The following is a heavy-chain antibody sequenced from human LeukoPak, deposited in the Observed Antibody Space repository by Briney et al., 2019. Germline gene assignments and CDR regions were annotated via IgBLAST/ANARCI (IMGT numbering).Heavy chain of an antibody. CDR3: ASRYCSGGSCYSGWGAGFDP. J-gene: IGHJ5*02. CDR1: GFTFSSYS. Sequence: GGSLRLSCAASGFTFSSYSMNWVRQAPGKGLEWVSSISSSSSYIYYADSVKGRFTISRDIAKNSLYLQMNSLRAEDTAVYYCASRYCSGGSCYSGWGAGFDPWGQGTPVTASS. V-gene: IGHV3-21*01. CDR2: ISSSSSYI. D-gene: IGHD2-15*01.